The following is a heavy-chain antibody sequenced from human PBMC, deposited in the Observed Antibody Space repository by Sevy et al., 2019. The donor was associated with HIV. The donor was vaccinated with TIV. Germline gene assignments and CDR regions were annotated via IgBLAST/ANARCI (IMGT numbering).Heavy chain of an antibody. J-gene: IGHJ4*02. CDR2: ISGSGGST. CDR3: AKAAFNCDSSGYYYLDY. D-gene: IGHD3-22*01. Sequence: GGSLRLSCAASGFTFSSYAMSWVRQAPGKGLEWVSAISGSGGSTYYADSVKGRFTISRDNSKNKQYLKMNSLGAEDTDVYYCAKAAFNCDSSGYYYLDYWGQGTLVTVSS. CDR1: GFTFSSYA. V-gene: IGHV3-23*01.